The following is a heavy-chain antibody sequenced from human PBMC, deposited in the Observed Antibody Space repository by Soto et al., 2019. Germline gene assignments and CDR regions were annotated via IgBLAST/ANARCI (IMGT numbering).Heavy chain of an antibody. CDR3: AKDEVVVAAQHYSMDG. Sequence: EVQLLESGGGLVQPGGSLRLSCAASGFTFSTYAMSWVRQAPGKGLAWVSAISGSGGSAFYADSVKGRFTISRDSSKNTLYLQMNSLRAEDTAVYYCAKDEVVVAAQHYSMDGWGKGTTVTVSS. J-gene: IGHJ6*03. CDR2: ISGSGGSA. CDR1: GFTFSTYA. D-gene: IGHD2-15*01. V-gene: IGHV3-23*01.